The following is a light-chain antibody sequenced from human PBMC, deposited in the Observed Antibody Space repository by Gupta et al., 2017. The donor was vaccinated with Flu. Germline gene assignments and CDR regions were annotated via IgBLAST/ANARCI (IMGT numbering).Light chain of an antibody. J-gene: IGKJ4*01. CDR3: QQSHSTPLT. Sequence: DIQLTQSPSSLSASVGDRVTITCRASQSISTFLNWYHQKPGKAPKLLMYAVSTLQSGVPSRFSGSGFGTDFTLTIAKLQPEDFATYYCQQSHSTPLTFGGGTKVEIK. V-gene: IGKV1-39*01. CDR2: AVS. CDR1: QSISTF.